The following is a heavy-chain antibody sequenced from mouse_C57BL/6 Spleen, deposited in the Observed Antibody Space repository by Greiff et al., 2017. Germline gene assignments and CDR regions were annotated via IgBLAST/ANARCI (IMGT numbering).Heavy chain of an antibody. CDR3: TGQGWAGAMDY. D-gene: IGHD2-3*01. V-gene: IGHV6-3*01. CDR2: IRLKSDNYAT. Sequence: EVQLVESGGGLVQPGGSMKLSCVASGFTFSNYWMNWVRQSPEKGLEWVAQIRLKSDNYATHYAESVKGRFTISRDDSKSSVYLQMNNLRAEDTGIYYCTGQGWAGAMDYWGQGTSVTVSS. CDR1: GFTFSNYW. J-gene: IGHJ4*01.